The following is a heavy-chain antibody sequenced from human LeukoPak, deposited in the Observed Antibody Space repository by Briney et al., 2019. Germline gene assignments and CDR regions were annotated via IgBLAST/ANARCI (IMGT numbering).Heavy chain of an antibody. Sequence: ASVKVSCKASGYTFTGYYMHWVRQAPGQGLEWMGWINPNSGGTNYAQKFQGRVTMTRDTSISTAYMELSRLRSDDTAVYYCARDPCSGGSCYSVDYWGQGTLVTVSS. J-gene: IGHJ4*02. V-gene: IGHV1-2*02. D-gene: IGHD2-15*01. CDR3: ARDPCSGGSCYSVDY. CDR2: INPNSGGT. CDR1: GYTFTGYY.